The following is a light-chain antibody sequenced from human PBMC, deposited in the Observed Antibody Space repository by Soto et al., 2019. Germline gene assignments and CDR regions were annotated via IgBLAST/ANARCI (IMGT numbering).Light chain of an antibody. CDR3: QRGYNTPPWT. J-gene: IGKJ1*01. Sequence: DIQMTQSPSSLSASVGDRVTITCRASQSISSYLNWYQQKPGKAPKLMIYAAYTLESGVPSTFSGTGSGTEFTLAISSLQPEDFATYYCQRGYNTPPWTFGQGTKVDI. V-gene: IGKV1-39*01. CDR1: QSISSY. CDR2: AAY.